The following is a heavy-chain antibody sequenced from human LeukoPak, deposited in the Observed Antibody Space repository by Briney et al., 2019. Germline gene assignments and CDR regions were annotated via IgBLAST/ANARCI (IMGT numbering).Heavy chain of an antibody. J-gene: IGHJ6*02. CDR3: ARDRGYYYDSSGYYYDYYYYGMDV. CDR2: IYYSGST. V-gene: IGHV4-59*01. CDR1: GGSISSYY. D-gene: IGHD3-22*01. Sequence: NPSETLSLTCTVSGGSISSYYWSWIRQPPGKGLEWIGYIYYSGSTNYNPSLKSRVTISVDTSKNQFSLKLSSVTAADTAVYYCARDRGYYYDSSGYYYDYYYYGMDVWGQGTTVTVSS.